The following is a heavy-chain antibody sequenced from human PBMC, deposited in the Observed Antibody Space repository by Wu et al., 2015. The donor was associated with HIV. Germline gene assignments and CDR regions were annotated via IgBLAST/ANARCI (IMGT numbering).Heavy chain of an antibody. D-gene: IGHD3-3*02. J-gene: IGHJ3*02. CDR3: ARVISSWPSGAFDI. Sequence: QVLLVQSGAEVKKPGASVKVSCKTSGYTFTGHYIHWVRQAPGQGLEWMGSINSNGGGTNYAQNFQGRVTISRDTYLRTVYLEVRGLTFDDSAVFYCARVISSWPSGAFDIWGQGTLVIVSS. V-gene: IGHV1-2*02. CDR2: INSNGGGT. CDR1: GYTFTGHY.